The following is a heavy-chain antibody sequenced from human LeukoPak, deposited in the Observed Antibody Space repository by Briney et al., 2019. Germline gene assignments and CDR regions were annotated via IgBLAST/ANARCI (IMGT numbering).Heavy chain of an antibody. Sequence: SVKVSCKASGYTFTSYGISWVRQAPGQGLEWMGRIIPIFGTANYAQKFQGRVTITTDESTSTAYMELSSLRSEDTAVYYCARDRGPYCSGGSCLDAFDIWGQGTMVTVSS. J-gene: IGHJ3*02. D-gene: IGHD2-15*01. CDR3: ARDRGPYCSGGSCLDAFDI. CDR1: GYTFTSYG. V-gene: IGHV1-69*05. CDR2: IIPIFGTA.